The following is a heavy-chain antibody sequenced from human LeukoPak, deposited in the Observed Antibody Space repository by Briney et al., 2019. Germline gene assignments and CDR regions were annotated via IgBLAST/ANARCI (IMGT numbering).Heavy chain of an antibody. J-gene: IGHJ6*02. CDR1: GYTFTGYY. CDR2: INPKSGGT. V-gene: IGHV1-2*02. Sequence: ASVKVSCKTSGYTFTGYYLHWVRQAPGQGLEWMGWINPKSGGTNYERKFQGRVTMSRDTSTSTAYMDLSRLQSDDTAVYFCARADILTGFYYYGMDVWGQGTTVTVSS. D-gene: IGHD3-9*01. CDR3: ARADILTGFYYYGMDV.